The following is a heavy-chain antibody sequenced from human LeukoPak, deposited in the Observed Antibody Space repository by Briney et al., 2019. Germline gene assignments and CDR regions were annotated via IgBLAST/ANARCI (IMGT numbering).Heavy chain of an antibody. V-gene: IGHV4-38-2*01. CDR3: ARGDFCSSSNCYLRPMDV. D-gene: IGHD2-2*01. J-gene: IGHJ6*03. CDR2: ISQTENS. CDR1: GFSISNGFS. Sequence: PSETLSLTCGVSGFSISNGFSWGWIRQPPGKGLEWIGSISQTENSYNTPSLKSRVTISVDTSKNQLSLKLSSVTAADTAVYYCARGDFCSSSNCYLRPMDVWGKGTTVTVSS.